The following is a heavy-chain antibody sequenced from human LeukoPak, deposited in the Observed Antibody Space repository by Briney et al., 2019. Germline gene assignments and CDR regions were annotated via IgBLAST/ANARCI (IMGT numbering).Heavy chain of an antibody. Sequence: ASVKVSCKASGYTFTRYDINWVRQATGQGLEWMGWTNPNSGNTGYAQKFQGRVTMTRNTSISTAYMEQSSLRSEDTAVDYCARVGEYCSSGSCYSLRYFQHWGQGTLVTVSS. J-gene: IGHJ1*01. V-gene: IGHV1-8*01. CDR3: ARVGEYCSSGSCYSLRYFQH. CDR2: TNPNSGNT. D-gene: IGHD2-15*01. CDR1: GYTFTRYD.